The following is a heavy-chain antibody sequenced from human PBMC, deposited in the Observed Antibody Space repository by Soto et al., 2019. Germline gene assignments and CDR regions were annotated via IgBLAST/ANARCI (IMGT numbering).Heavy chain of an antibody. CDR2: ISSSSSTI. CDR3: ARDAAFDI. CDR1: GFTFSSYS. V-gene: IGHV3-48*01. J-gene: IGHJ3*02. Sequence: EVQLVESGGGWVQPGGSLRLSCAASGFTFSSYSMNWVRQAPGKGLEWVSYISSSSSTIYYADSVKGRFTISRDNAKNSLYLQMNSLRAEDTAVYYCARDAAFDIWGQGTMVTVSS.